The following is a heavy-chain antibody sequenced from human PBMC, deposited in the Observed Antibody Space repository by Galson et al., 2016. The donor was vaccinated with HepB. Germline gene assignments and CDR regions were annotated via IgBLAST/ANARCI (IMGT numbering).Heavy chain of an antibody. CDR3: AKVRQPLAAAGTYFDY. CDR1: GFAFDDYS. Sequence: SLRLSCAASGFAFDDYSMHWVRQAPGKGLEWVSGISFNSGTIGYADSVKGRFTISRDNGKNFVYLQMNSLRPEDTARYYCAKVRQPLAAAGTYFDYWGQGTLVTVSS. CDR2: ISFNSGTI. V-gene: IGHV3-9*01. D-gene: IGHD6-13*01. J-gene: IGHJ4*02.